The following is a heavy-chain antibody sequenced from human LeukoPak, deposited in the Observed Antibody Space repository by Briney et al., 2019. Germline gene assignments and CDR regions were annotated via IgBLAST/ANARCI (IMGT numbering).Heavy chain of an antibody. CDR3: ARGSIVGASRFDY. V-gene: IGHV3-11*04. Sequence: GGSLRLSCAASGFTFSDYYMSWIRQAPGKGLEWVSYISSSSGTIYYADSVKGRFTISRDNAKNSLYLQMKSLRAEDTAAYHCARGSIVGASRFDYWGQGTLVTVSS. J-gene: IGHJ4*02. D-gene: IGHD1-26*01. CDR2: ISSSSGTI. CDR1: GFTFSDYY.